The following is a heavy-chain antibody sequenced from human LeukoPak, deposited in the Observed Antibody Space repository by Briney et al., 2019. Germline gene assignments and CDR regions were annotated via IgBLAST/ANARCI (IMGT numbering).Heavy chain of an antibody. CDR3: ARWGITIFGVVPSGAFDI. CDR2: IYYSGST. Sequence: SETLSLTCTVSGGSISSSSYYWGWIRQPPGKGLEWIGSIYYSGSTYYNPSLKSRVTISVDTSKNQLSLKLSSVTAADTAVYYCARWGITIFGVVPSGAFDIWGQGTMVTVSS. D-gene: IGHD3-3*01. J-gene: IGHJ3*02. V-gene: IGHV4-39*01. CDR1: GGSISSSSYY.